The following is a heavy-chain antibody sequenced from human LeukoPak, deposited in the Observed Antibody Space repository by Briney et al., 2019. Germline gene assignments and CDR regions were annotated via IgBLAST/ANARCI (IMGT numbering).Heavy chain of an antibody. CDR1: GYTFTSYG. CDR3: ARGYRLENYYYYGMDV. J-gene: IGHJ6*02. CDR2: ISAYSGNT. V-gene: IGHV1-18*01. Sequence: GASVKVSCKASGYTFTSYGISWVRQAPGQGLEWMGWISAYSGNTNYAQKLQGRVTMTTDTSTSTAYMELRSLRSDDTAVYYCARGYRLENYYYYGMDVWGQGTTVTVSS. D-gene: IGHD5-12*01.